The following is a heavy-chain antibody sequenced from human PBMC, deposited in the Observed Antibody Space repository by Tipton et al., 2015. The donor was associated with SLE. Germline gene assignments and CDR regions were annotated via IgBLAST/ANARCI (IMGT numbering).Heavy chain of an antibody. CDR3: ASEAAGNY. J-gene: IGHJ4*02. CDR1: GGSISSYY. Sequence: TLSLTCTVSGGSISSYYWSWIRQPPGKGLEWIGEINHSGSTNYNPSLKSRVTISVDTSKNQFSLKLSSVTAADTAVYYCASEAAGNYWGQGTLVTVSS. V-gene: IGHV4-34*01. CDR2: INHSGST. D-gene: IGHD6-13*01.